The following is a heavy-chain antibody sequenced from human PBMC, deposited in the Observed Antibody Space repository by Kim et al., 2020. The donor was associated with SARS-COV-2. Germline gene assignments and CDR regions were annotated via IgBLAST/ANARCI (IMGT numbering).Heavy chain of an antibody. V-gene: IGHV4-31*02. J-gene: IGHJ4*02. Sequence: PSLKIRVTISVETSKNQFSLKLSSVTAADTAVYYCARYAMVRGVIIGGYWGQGTLVTVSS. CDR3: ARYAMVRGVIIGGY. D-gene: IGHD3-10*01.